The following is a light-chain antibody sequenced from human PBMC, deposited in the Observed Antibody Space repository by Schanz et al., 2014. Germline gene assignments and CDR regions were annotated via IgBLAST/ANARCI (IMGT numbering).Light chain of an antibody. Sequence: DIQMTQSPSSLSASVGDGVTITCRASQSISTYLKWYQQKPGKAPKLLIHAASTLQSGVPSRFSGSGSGTDFTLTISSLQPEDFATYSCQHSNGFPWTFGQGTKVEIK. CDR1: QSISTY. J-gene: IGKJ1*01. V-gene: IGKV1-39*01. CDR2: AAS. CDR3: QHSNGFPWT.